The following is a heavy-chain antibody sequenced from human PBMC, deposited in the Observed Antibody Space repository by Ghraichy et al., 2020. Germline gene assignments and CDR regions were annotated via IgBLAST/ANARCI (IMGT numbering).Heavy chain of an antibody. CDR1: GFTFSSFA. D-gene: IGHD3-10*01. J-gene: IGHJ4*02. Sequence: GGSLRLSCAASGFTFSSFAMTWVRQAPGKGLEWVSAVSPGSLSTYYADSVKGRFTISRDNSKDTLYLQMNSLRVEDTAVYYCAKNYGTGRPVYDYWGQGTLVTVSS. CDR2: VSPGSLST. V-gene: IGHV3-23*01. CDR3: AKNYGTGRPVYDY.